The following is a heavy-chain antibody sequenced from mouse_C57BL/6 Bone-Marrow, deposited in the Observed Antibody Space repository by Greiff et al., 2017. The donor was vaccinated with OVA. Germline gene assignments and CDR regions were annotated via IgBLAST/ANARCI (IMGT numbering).Heavy chain of an antibody. CDR2: IYPGDGDT. CDR1: GYAFSSYW. J-gene: IGHJ4*01. Sequence: QVQLQQSGAELVKPGASVKISCKASGYAFSSYWMNWVKQRPGKGLEWIGQIYPGDGDTNYNGKFKGKATLTADKSSSTAYMQLSSLTSEDSAVYFCGSSSSSYYAMDYWGQGTSVTVSS. V-gene: IGHV1-80*01. D-gene: IGHD1-1*01. CDR3: GSSSSSYYAMDY.